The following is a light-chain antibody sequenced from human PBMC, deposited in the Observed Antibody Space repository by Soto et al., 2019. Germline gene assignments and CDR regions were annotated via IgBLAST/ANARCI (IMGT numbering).Light chain of an antibody. Sequence: QSVLTQPASVSGSPGQSITISCTGTSSDVGSYNLVSWYQQHPGKAPKLMIYEVSKRPSGVSNRFSGSKSGNTASLTISGLQAEDEADYYCCSYAGSSTFHVVFGGGTKLTFL. J-gene: IGLJ2*01. CDR2: EVS. CDR3: CSYAGSSTFHVV. V-gene: IGLV2-23*02. CDR1: SSDVGSYNL.